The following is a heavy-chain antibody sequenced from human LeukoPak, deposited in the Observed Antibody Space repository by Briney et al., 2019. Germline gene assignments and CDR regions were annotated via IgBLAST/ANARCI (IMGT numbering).Heavy chain of an antibody. V-gene: IGHV3-74*01. CDR3: VRDWGYDSSGYWQKYFDT. Sequence: PGGSLRLSCATSGFTFTTFWMHWVRQAPGKGLVWVSRINHDGSSTNYADSVKGWFTISRDNAKNTVYLQMNSLRAEDTAVYYCVRDWGYDSSGYWQKYFDTWGQGTLVTVSS. J-gene: IGHJ4*02. D-gene: IGHD3-22*01. CDR1: GFTFTTFW. CDR2: INHDGSST.